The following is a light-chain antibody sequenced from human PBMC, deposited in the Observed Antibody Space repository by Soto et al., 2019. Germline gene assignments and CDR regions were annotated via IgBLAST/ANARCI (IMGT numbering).Light chain of an antibody. V-gene: IGKV3-15*01. CDR2: DAS. CDR3: QQYNNWPLT. Sequence: ETVITQSPSTLSVTPGERATLSCWASQSVNRKLAWYHQRPGQAPRLLIYDASRRATGIPARFSGSGSGTEFTLTISSLQSEDFAVYYCQQYNNWPLTFGGGAKVDI. CDR1: QSVNRK. J-gene: IGKJ4*01.